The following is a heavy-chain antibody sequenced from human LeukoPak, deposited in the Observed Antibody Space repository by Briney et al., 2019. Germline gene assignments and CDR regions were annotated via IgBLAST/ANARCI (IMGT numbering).Heavy chain of an antibody. J-gene: IGHJ4*02. CDR1: GFTFSDYC. CDR3: ARDASSGSTHFDY. Sequence: GGSLRLSCAASGFTFSDYCMSWIRQAPGKGLEWVSYISSSGSTIYYADSVKGRFTISRDNAKNSLYLQMNSLRAEDTAVYYCARDASSGSTHFDYWGQGTLVTVSS. V-gene: IGHV3-11*01. CDR2: ISSSGSTI. D-gene: IGHD6-19*01.